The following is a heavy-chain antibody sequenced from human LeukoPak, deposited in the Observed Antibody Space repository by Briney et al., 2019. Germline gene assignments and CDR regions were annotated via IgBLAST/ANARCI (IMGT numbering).Heavy chain of an antibody. D-gene: IGHD6-13*01. CDR1: GGSFSGYY. CDR3: ARLYSSSWYPYYYGMDV. V-gene: IGHV4-34*01. J-gene: IGHJ6*02. CDR2: INHSGST. Sequence: SETLSLTCAVYGGSFSGYYWSWIRQPPGKGLEWIGEINHSGSTNYNPSLKSRVTISVDTSKNQFSLKLSSVTAADTAVYYCARLYSSSWYPYYYGMDVWGQGTTVTVSS.